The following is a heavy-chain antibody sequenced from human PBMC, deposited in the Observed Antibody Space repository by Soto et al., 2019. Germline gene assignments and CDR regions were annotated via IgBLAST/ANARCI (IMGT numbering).Heavy chain of an antibody. D-gene: IGHD3-10*01. J-gene: IGHJ4*02. V-gene: IGHV4-59*12. CDR2: ISYGGST. Sequence: KPSETLSLTCTVSGGSISSYYWSWIRQPPGKGLEWIGYISYGGSTNYNSSLKSRVTISVDTSKNQFSLKLSSVTAADMAVYFFSIDQNGSGNYYTRYFDYWGQGTLVTVSS. CDR3: SIDQNGSGNYYTRYFDY. CDR1: GGSISSYY.